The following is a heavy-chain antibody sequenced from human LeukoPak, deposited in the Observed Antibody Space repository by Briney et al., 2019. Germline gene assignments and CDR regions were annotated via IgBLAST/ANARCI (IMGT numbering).Heavy chain of an antibody. CDR3: AKGDVEGSGSYYRDY. V-gene: IGHV3-23*01. CDR1: GFTFSSYA. D-gene: IGHD3-10*01. J-gene: IGHJ4*02. Sequence: GGSLRLSCAASGFTFSSYALSWVRQAPGKGLEWVSSITDWGAGTFYVDSVKGRFTISRDNSKNMLYLQMNSLTAEDTAIYYCAKGDVEGSGSYYRDYWGQGTLVTVSS. CDR2: ITDWGAGT.